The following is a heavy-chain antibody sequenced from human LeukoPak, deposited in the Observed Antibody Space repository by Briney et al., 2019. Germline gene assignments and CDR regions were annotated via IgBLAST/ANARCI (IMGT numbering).Heavy chain of an antibody. CDR2: IIPIFGTA. V-gene: IGHV1-69*05. J-gene: IGHJ4*02. CDR3: ASSFYDFWSGSGDY. Sequence: ASVKVSCKASGGTFSSYAISWVRQAPGQGLEWMGGIIPIFGTANYAQKFQGRVTITTDESTSTAYMELSSLRSEDTAVYYCASSFYDFWSGSGDYWGQGTLVTVSS. CDR1: GGTFSSYA. D-gene: IGHD3-3*01.